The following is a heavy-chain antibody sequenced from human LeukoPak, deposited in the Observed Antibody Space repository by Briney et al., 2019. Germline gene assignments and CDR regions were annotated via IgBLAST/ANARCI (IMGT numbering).Heavy chain of an antibody. J-gene: IGHJ4*02. CDR3: ATRGGYSYGYFDY. D-gene: IGHD5-18*01. CDR2: INHSGST. CDR1: GGSISGYY. V-gene: IGHV4-34*01. Sequence: SETLSLTCTVSGGSISGYYWSWIRQPPGKGLEWIGEINHSGSTNYNPSLKSRVTISVDTSKNQFSLKLSSVTAADTAVYYCATRGGYSYGYFDYWGQGTLVTVSS.